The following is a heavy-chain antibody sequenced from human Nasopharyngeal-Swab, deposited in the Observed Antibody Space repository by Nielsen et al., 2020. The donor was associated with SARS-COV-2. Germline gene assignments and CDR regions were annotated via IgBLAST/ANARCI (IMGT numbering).Heavy chain of an antibody. CDR3: ARDKPGITIFGVVIGPFDY. J-gene: IGHJ4*02. D-gene: IGHD3-3*01. CDR2: ISSSGSYI. V-gene: IGHV3-48*03. Sequence: LKISCAASGFTFSSYEMNWVRPAPGKGPGWVSYISSSGSYISYADSVKGRFTISRDNAKNSPYLQMNSLRAEETAVYYCARDKPGITIFGVVIGPFDYWGQGTLVTVSS. CDR1: GFTFSSYE.